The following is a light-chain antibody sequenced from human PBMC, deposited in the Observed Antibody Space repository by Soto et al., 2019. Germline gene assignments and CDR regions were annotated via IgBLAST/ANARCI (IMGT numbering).Light chain of an antibody. CDR2: GAS. J-gene: IGKJ4*01. CDR1: QTVSSNY. Sequence: EIILTQSPDTLSLSPVARATLSCRASQTVSSNYLAWCQQRPGQAPRLLIYGASTRAAGIPARFSGSGSGTDFTLTISSLEPEDFAVYYCQQFSSYPLTFGGGTKVDI. V-gene: IGKV3-20*01. CDR3: QQFSSYPLT.